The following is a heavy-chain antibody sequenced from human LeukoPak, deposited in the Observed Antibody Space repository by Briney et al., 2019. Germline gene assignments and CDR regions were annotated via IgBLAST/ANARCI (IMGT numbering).Heavy chain of an antibody. CDR3: ASLTGTTEFDY. V-gene: IGHV3-53*01. J-gene: IGHJ4*02. CDR2: IYSGGST. Sequence: GGSLRLSCAASGFTFSSYAMSWVRQAPGKGLEWVSVIYSGGSTYYADSVKGRFSISRDNSKNTLYLQMNSLRAEDTAVYYCASLTGTTEFDYWGQGTLVTVSS. D-gene: IGHD1-20*01. CDR1: GFTFSSYA.